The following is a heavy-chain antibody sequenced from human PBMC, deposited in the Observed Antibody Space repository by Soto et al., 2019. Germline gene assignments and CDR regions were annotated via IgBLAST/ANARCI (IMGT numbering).Heavy chain of an antibody. D-gene: IGHD3-10*01. CDR3: ARAPGYGDIDY. Sequence: ASVKVSCAASGFTFSSYGMNWVRQVPVKGLEWVSHISSDGTTYYADSVKGRFTISRDNAKNSLYLQMNSLIVEDTAVYYCARAPGYGDIDYWGRGTLVTVSS. CDR2: ISSDGTT. CDR1: GFTFSSYG. J-gene: IGHJ4*02. V-gene: IGHV3-48*01.